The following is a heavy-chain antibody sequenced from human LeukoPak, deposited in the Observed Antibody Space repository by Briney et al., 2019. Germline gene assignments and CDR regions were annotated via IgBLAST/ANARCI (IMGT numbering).Heavy chain of an antibody. J-gene: IGHJ4*02. CDR1: GFTFNNYA. Sequence: GVSLRLSCAASGFTFNNYAMSWVREAPGKGLEWVSSISSSGSSTYYADSVKGRFTISRDNSKNTLFLQMNSLRAEDTAVYYCATQRSGWHYFDYWGQGTLVTVSS. V-gene: IGHV3-23*01. D-gene: IGHD6-19*01. CDR2: ISSSGSST. CDR3: ATQRSGWHYFDY.